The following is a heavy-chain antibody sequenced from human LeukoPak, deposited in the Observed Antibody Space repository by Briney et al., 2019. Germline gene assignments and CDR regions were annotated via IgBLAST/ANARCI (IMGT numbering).Heavy chain of an antibody. CDR1: GGSFSGYY. V-gene: IGHV4-34*01. D-gene: IGHD3-10*01. CDR3: ARVGNLLLWFGEILNWFDP. CDR2: INHSGST. J-gene: IGHJ5*02. Sequence: PSETLSLTCAVYGGSFSGYYWSWIRQPPGKGLEWIGEINHSGSTNYNPSLKSRVTISVDTSKNQFSLKLSSVTAADTAVYYCARVGNLLLWFGEILNWFDPWGQGTLVTVSS.